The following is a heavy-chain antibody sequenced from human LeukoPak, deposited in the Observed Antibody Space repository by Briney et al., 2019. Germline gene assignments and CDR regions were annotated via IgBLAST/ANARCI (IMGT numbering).Heavy chain of an antibody. CDR3: AKMRGQYYHSYYMDA. CDR2: GGSGGST. J-gene: IGHJ6*03. V-gene: IGHV3-23*01. Sequence: GGSLRLSCAASGLIFSSHAMSWVRQAPGKGLEWVSYGGSGGSTYYADSVKGRFTVSRDNSKSTLYLQMNTLTAEDTAVYYCAKMRGQYYHSYYMDAWGKGTTVTVSS. CDR1: GLIFSSHA.